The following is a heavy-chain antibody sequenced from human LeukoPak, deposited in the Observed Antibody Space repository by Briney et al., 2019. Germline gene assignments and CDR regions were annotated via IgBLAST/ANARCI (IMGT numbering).Heavy chain of an antibody. CDR1: GGSFSGYY. CDR3: ARDRGYCSSTSCYTPTYYYYGMDV. D-gene: IGHD2-2*02. CDR2: INHSGST. V-gene: IGHV4-34*01. J-gene: IGHJ6*02. Sequence: SETLSLTCAVYGGSFSGYYWSWIRQPPGKGLEWIGEINHSGSTNYNPSLKSRVTISVDTSKNQFSLKLSSVTAADTAVYYCARDRGYCSSTSCYTPTYYYYGMDVWGQGTTVTVSS.